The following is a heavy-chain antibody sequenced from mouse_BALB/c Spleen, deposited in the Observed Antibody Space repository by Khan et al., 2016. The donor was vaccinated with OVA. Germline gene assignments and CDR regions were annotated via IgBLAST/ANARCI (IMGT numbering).Heavy chain of an antibody. CDR2: IYPGIGDT. D-gene: IGHD2-3*01. J-gene: IGHJ1*01. V-gene: IGHV1-87*01. Sequence: VQLQQSGAELARPGASVKLSCKASGYTFTSYWMQWVKQRPGQGLEWIGAIYPGIGDTRYTQKFRGKATLTADKSSTTAYMQLSSLASVDSAVYYCARTGGTYDGYFGYFDVWGAGTTVTVSS. CDR3: ARTGGTYDGYFGYFDV. CDR1: GYTFTSYW.